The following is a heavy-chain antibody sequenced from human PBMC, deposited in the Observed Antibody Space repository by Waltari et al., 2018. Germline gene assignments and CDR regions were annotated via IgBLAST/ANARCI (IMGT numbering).Heavy chain of an antibody. J-gene: IGHJ3*02. V-gene: IGHV1-18*01. CDR1: GYTFTSYG. CDR3: ARDSSGYYYYNDAFDI. CDR2: ISAYNGNT. Sequence: QVQLVQSGAEVKKPGASVKVSCKASGYTFTSYGISWVRQAPGQGLEWMGWISAYNGNTNYAQKPQGRVTMTTDTSTSTAYMELRSLRSDDTAVYYCARDSSGYYYYNDAFDIWGQGTMVTVSS. D-gene: IGHD3-22*01.